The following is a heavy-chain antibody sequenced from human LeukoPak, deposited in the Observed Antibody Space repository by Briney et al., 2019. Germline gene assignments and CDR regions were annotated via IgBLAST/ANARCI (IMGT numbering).Heavy chain of an antibody. CDR3: ARGPTIAAAGRDYYYYGMDV. Sequence: IPSETLSLTCAVYGGSFSGYYWSWIRQPPGKGLEWIGEINHSGSTNYNPSLKSRVTISVDTSKNQFSLKLSSVTAADTAVYYCARGPTIAAAGRDYYYYGMDVWGQGTTVTVSS. CDR1: GGSFSGYY. V-gene: IGHV4-34*01. J-gene: IGHJ6*02. D-gene: IGHD6-13*01. CDR2: INHSGST.